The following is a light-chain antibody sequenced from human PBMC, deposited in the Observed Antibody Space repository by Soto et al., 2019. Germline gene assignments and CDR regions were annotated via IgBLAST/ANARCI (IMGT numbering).Light chain of an antibody. CDR2: GAS. Sequence: EIVLTQSPGTLSLSPGERANLSCRASQSVSSTYIAWYQQNPGQAPRLLIYGASSRATGIPDRFSGSGSGTDFTLTISRLEPEDFAVYFCQQYGRSPPFTFGQGTKVEIK. CDR1: QSVSSTY. J-gene: IGKJ2*01. CDR3: QQYGRSPPFT. V-gene: IGKV3-20*01.